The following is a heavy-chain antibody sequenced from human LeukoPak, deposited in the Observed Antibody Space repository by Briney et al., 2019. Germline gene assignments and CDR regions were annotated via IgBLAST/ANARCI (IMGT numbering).Heavy chain of an antibody. CDR1: GGSFSGYY. CDR3: TVYYDGSRVGY. J-gene: IGHJ4*02. D-gene: IGHD3-22*01. CDR2: INHSGST. V-gene: IGHV4-34*03. Sequence: SETLSLTCAVYGGSFSGYYWSWIRQPPGKGLEWIGEINHSGSTNYNPSLKSRVTISVDTSKNQFSLKLSSVTAADTAVYYCTVYYDGSRVGYWGQGILVTVSS.